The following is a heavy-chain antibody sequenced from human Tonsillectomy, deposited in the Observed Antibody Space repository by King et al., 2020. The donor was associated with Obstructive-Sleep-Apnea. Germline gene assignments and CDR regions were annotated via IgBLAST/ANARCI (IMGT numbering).Heavy chain of an antibody. Sequence: VQLVESGGGVVQPGRSLRLSCAASGFTFSSYGMHWVRQDPGKGLEWVAFKRYDRSNKYYADSVKGRFTISRDNSKNTLYLQMNRRRTEDTAVYYCAKIWCGASNGMDVWRQGTTVTVSS. J-gene: IGHJ6*02. CDR1: GFTFSSYG. CDR2: KRYDRSNK. D-gene: IGHD3-10*01. V-gene: IGHV3-30*02. CDR3: AKIWCGASNGMDV.